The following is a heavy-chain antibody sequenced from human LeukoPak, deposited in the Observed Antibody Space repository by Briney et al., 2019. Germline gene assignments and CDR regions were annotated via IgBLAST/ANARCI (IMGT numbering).Heavy chain of an antibody. D-gene: IGHD3-10*01. V-gene: IGHV3-7*01. CDR3: ARGDLWLGH. CDR1: GFIFSSYW. Sequence: TGGSLRLSCATSGFIFSSYWMCWVRQAPGKGLEWVANIKSDGSEEYYGDSVKGRFTISRDNAKNSLYLQMNSPRVEDTAVHYCARGDLWLGHWGQGSLVTVSS. CDR2: IKSDGSEE. J-gene: IGHJ4*02.